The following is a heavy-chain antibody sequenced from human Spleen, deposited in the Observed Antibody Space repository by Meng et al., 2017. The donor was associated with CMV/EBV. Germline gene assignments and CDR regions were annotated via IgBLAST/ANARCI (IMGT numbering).Heavy chain of an antibody. CDR2: IYHSGST. CDR3: ARRGTYCTTTSCRLRHFRY. J-gene: IGHJ1*01. V-gene: IGHV4-4*02. Sequence: THWWSRVRQPPGKGLEWIGEIYHSGSTNYNPSLKSRVTISVDKSKNQFSLKLSSVTVADTAVYYCARRGTYCTTTSCRLRHFRYWGRGALVTVSS. D-gene: IGHD2-2*01. CDR1: THW.